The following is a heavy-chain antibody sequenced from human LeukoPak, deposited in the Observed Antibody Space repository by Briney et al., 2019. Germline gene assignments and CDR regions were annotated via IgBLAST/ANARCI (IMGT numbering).Heavy chain of an antibody. J-gene: IGHJ4*02. CDR1: GFTFSSYA. D-gene: IGHD3-22*01. CDR3: AKDLTYDYDSTGYYFDY. V-gene: IGHV3-23*01. CDR2: ISGSGGTT. Sequence: GGSLRLSCAASGFTFSSYAMSWVRQAPGKGLELVSGISGSGGTTYCADSVKGRFTISRDNSKNTLYLQLNSLRAEDTARYYCAKDLTYDYDSTGYYFDYWGQGTLVTVSS.